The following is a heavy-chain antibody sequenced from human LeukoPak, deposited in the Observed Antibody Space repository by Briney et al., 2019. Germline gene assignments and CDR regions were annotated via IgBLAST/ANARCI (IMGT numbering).Heavy chain of an antibody. D-gene: IGHD6-13*01. CDR3: ARLSSSCEWFDP. J-gene: IGHJ5*02. CDR2: LYYSGST. V-gene: IGHV4-39*01. CDR1: GGSISSSLNY. Sequence: PSGTLSLTCTVAGGSISSSLNYWGWIRQPPGKGLEWIGSLYYSGSTYYNPSLKSRVTISVDTSKNQFSLKLSSVTAADTAVYYCARLSSSCEWFDPWGQGTLVTVSS.